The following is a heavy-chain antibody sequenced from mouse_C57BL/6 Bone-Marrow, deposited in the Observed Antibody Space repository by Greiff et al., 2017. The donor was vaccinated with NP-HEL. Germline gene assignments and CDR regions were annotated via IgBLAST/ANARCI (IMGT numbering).Heavy chain of an antibody. CDR2: IYPRSGTT. V-gene: IGHV1-81*01. D-gene: IGHD1-1*01. CDR1: GYTFTSYG. CDR3: ARGGSTEVARDYFDY. J-gene: IGHJ2*01. Sequence: VQLQQSGAELARPGASVKLSCKASGYTFTSYGISWVKQRTGQGLEWIGEIYPRSGTTYYNEKFKGKATLTADKSSSTAYMELRSLTSEDSAVYFGARGGSTEVARDYFDYWGQGTTLTVSS.